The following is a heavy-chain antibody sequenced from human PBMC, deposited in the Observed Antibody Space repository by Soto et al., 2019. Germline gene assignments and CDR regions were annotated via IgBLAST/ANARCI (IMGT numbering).Heavy chain of an antibody. J-gene: IGHJ4*02. CDR1: GYIFIDYW. Sequence: GESLKIPCKASGYIFIDYWIGWVRQMPGKGLEWMGIVYHRDSDTRYSPSFQGQVTISADRSTGTAFLQWRSLKASDTALYYCARPPLPGYSIHFNSWGQGTLVTVSS. CDR3: ARPPLPGYSIHFNS. D-gene: IGHD2-15*01. V-gene: IGHV5-51*01. CDR2: VYHRDSDT.